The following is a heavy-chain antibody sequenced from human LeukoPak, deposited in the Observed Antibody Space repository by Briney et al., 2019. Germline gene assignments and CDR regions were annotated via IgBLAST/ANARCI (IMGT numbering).Heavy chain of an antibody. CDR3: ARIEYSSSPKDY. J-gene: IGHJ4*02. V-gene: IGHV1-69*01. Sequence: SVKVSCKASGGTFSSYAISWVRQAPGQGLEWMGGIIPIFGTANYAQKFQGRVTITADESTSTAYMELSSLRSEDTAVYYCARIEYSSSPKDYWGQGTLVTVSS. D-gene: IGHD6-6*01. CDR2: IIPIFGTA. CDR1: GGTFSSYA.